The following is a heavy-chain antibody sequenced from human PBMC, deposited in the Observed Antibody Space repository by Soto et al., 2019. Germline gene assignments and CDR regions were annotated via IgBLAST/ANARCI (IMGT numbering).Heavy chain of an antibody. V-gene: IGHV6-1*01. CDR1: GDSVSSNSAA. J-gene: IGHJ4*02. Sequence: PSQTLSLTCAISGDSVSSNSAAWNWIRQSPSRGLEWLGRTYYRSKWYNDYAVSVKSRITINPDTSKNQFSLQLNSVTPEDTAVYYCARGGIVATIRPWYFDYWGQATLVTVSS. CDR3: ARGGIVATIRPWYFDY. D-gene: IGHD5-12*01. CDR2: TYYRSKWYN.